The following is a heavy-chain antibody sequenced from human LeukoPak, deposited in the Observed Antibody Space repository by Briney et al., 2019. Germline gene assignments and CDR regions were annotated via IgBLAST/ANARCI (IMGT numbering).Heavy chain of an antibody. CDR3: ARDAVIRGYYLDY. V-gene: IGHV4-31*03. Sequence: SQTLSLTCTVSGDSISRGGYYWSWIRQPPGKGLEWIGYIFYSGTTYYNPSLKSRLTISLDTSKNQFSLKLTSVTAADTAVYYCARDAVIRGYYLDYWGQGILVTVSS. J-gene: IGHJ4*02. CDR2: IFYSGTT. D-gene: IGHD3-22*01. CDR1: GDSISRGGYY.